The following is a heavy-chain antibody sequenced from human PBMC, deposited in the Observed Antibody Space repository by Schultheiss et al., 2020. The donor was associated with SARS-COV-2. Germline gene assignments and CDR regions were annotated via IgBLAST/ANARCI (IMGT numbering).Heavy chain of an antibody. Sequence: GESLKISCAASGFTFSSYGMHWVRQAPGKGLEWVAVISYDGSNKYYADSVKGRFTISRDNSKNTLYLQMNSLRAEDTAVYYCARELSYCSGGSCYMRYFDYWGQGTLVTVSS. J-gene: IGHJ4*02. CDR2: ISYDGSNK. CDR1: GFTFSSYG. D-gene: IGHD2-15*01. CDR3: ARELSYCSGGSCYMRYFDY. V-gene: IGHV3-30*19.